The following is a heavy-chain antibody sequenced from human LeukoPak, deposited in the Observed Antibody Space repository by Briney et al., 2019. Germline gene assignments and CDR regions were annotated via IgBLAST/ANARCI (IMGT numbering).Heavy chain of an antibody. D-gene: IGHD5-18*01. Sequence: SETLSLTCTVPGGSISSYYWSWIRQPAGKGLEWIGRIYTSGSTNYNPSLKSRVTMSVDTSKNQFSLKLSSVTAADTAVYYCAGGRGYSYGPRAHNYGMDVWGQGTTVTVSS. CDR1: GGSISSYY. V-gene: IGHV4-4*07. CDR2: IYTSGST. J-gene: IGHJ6*02. CDR3: AGGRGYSYGPRAHNYGMDV.